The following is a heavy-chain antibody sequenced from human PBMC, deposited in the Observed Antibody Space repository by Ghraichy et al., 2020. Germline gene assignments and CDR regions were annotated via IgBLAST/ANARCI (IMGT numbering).Heavy chain of an antibody. CDR3: AQSILADYYYYYGMDV. CDR2: ISWNSGSI. CDR1: GFTFDDYA. V-gene: IGHV3-9*01. J-gene: IGHJ6*02. D-gene: IGHD3-9*01. Sequence: GGSLRLSCAASGFTFDDYAMHWVRQAPGKGLEWVSGISWNSGSIGYADSVKGRFTISRENAKNSLYLQMNSLRAEDTALYYCAQSILADYYYYYGMDVWGQGTTVTVSS.